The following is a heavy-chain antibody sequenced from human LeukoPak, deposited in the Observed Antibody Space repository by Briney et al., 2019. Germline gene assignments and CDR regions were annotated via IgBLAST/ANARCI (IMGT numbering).Heavy chain of an antibody. D-gene: IGHD3-10*01. CDR1: GYSISSGYY. CDR2: IHYSGSA. J-gene: IGHJ4*02. V-gene: IGHV4-38-2*02. Sequence: SETLSLTCTVSGYSISSGYYWGWIRQPPGKGLEWIGEIHYSGSATYNPSLKSRVTISVDTSKNQFSLKMNSVTAADTAVYYCARGQWFRAFWSRGTPVTVSS. CDR3: ARGQWFRAF.